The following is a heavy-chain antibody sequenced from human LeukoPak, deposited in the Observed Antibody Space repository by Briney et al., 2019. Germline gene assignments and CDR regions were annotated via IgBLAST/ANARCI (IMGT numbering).Heavy chain of an antibody. CDR1: GFGLGSYN. D-gene: IGHD3-10*01. CDR2: ISFNGNDK. CDR3: ARVYGSEIDY. Sequence: GGSLRLSCAGSGFGLGSYNMYWIRQAPGKGLEWVTLISFNGNDKKYADSVKGRFTVSRDNSRNTVFLQMNSLRPEDTGLYYCARVYGSEIDYWGQGTQVIVSS. V-gene: IGHV3-30*04. J-gene: IGHJ4*02.